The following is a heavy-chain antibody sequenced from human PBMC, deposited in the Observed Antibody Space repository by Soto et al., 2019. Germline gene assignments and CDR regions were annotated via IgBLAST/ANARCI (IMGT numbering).Heavy chain of an antibody. J-gene: IGHJ4*02. CDR2: ISGSGGST. D-gene: IGHD3-10*01. CDR3: AKRASGSYFDY. Sequence: GGSLRLSCAASGFTFSNAWMNWVRQAPGKGLEWVSAISGSGGSTYYADSVKGRFTISRDNSKNTLYLQMNSLRAEDTAVYYCAKRASGSYFDYWGQGTLVTVSS. CDR1: GFTFSNAW. V-gene: IGHV3-23*01.